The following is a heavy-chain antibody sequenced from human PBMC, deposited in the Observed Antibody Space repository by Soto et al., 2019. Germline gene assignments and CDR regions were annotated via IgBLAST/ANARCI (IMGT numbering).Heavy chain of an antibody. CDR1: GGSINYYY. Sequence: PSETLSLTFTVSGGSINYYYWSWIRQPPGKGLEWIGYIYHSGTADYNPSLKSLVTLSVDTSKSQFSLKMSSVTAADTAVYYCARDRAIISAPTMEYVCEIWGQGTMVTVSS. V-gene: IGHV4-59*01. CDR3: ARDRAIISAPTMEYVCEI. J-gene: IGHJ4*03. D-gene: IGHD2-8*01. CDR2: IYHSGTA.